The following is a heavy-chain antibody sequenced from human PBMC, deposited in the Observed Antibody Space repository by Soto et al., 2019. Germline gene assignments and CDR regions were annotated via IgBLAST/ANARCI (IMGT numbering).Heavy chain of an antibody. J-gene: IGHJ4*02. CDR3: ARLNRSTWTLGDYFNN. D-gene: IGHD1-26*01. V-gene: IGHV4-59*01. CDR2: IYYSGST. Sequence: SETLSLTCTVSGGSISSYYWSWIRQPPGKGLGRIGHIYYSGSTNYNPSLKSRVTISVDTTKNQFSLKLSSVTAADTAVYYCARLNRSTWTLGDYFNNRGQGTLVTVTS. CDR1: GGSISSYY.